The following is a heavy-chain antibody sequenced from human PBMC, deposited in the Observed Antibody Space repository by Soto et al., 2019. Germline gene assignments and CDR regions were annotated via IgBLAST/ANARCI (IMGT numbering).Heavy chain of an antibody. CDR1: GFTFSNAW. V-gene: IGHV3-15*01. J-gene: IGHJ4*02. CDR3: TTESLVVESFAY. D-gene: IGHD3-22*01. CDR2: IKSKTDGGTT. Sequence: EVQLVESGGGLVKPGGSLRLSCAASGFTFSNAWMSWVRQAPGKGLEWVGRIKSKTDGGTTDYAAPVKGRFTISRDDSNDTLYLQMNSLKTEQTAVYYWTTESLVVESFAYGGQGTLVTVSS.